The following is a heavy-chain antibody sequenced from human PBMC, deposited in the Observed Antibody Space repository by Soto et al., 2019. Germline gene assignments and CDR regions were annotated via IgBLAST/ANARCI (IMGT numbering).Heavy chain of an antibody. D-gene: IGHD6-19*01. Sequence: SETLSLTCNMSGDSYSISTYSWSWIRQPPGKALQWIGFIYQSGVTSYNPSLASRVSISLDRSNNQCSLKLKSVTAADTAVYFCAGMPYTSGLRFDPWGPGTLVTVPS. CDR1: GDSYSISTYS. V-gene: IGHV4-30-2*01. CDR2: IYQSGVT. CDR3: AGMPYTSGLRFDP. J-gene: IGHJ5*02.